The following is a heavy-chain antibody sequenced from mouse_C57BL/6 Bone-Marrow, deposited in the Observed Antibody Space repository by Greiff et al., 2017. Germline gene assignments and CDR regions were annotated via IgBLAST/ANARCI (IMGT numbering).Heavy chain of an antibody. J-gene: IGHJ3*01. CDR2: IDPANGNT. CDR1: GFNFKNTY. Sequence: VQLQQSVAELVRPGASVKLSCTASGFNFKNTYMHWVKQRPEQGLEWIGRIDPANGNTNYAPKFQGKATITADTSSTTAYLQLSSLTSEDTAIYYCARSNYCYGSSYDWFAYWGQGTPVTVSA. CDR3: ARSNYCYGSSYDWFAY. V-gene: IGHV14-3*01. D-gene: IGHD1-1*01.